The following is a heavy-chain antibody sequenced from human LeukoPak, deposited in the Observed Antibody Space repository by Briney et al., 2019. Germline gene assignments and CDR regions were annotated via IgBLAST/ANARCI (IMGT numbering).Heavy chain of an antibody. Sequence: SETLSLTCTVSGGSVSSGSYYWSWIRQPPGKGLEWIGYIYYSGSNNYNPSLKSRITISVDTSKNQFSLKLSSVTAADTAVYYCARSYSSGWRFYFDYWGQGTLVTVSS. V-gene: IGHV4-61*01. D-gene: IGHD6-19*01. CDR3: ARSYSSGWRFYFDY. CDR2: IYYSGSN. CDR1: GGSVSSGSYY. J-gene: IGHJ4*02.